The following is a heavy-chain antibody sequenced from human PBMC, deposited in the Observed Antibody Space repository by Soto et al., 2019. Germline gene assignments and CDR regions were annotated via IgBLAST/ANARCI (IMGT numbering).Heavy chain of an antibody. D-gene: IGHD1-26*01. CDR2: INHSGRT. V-gene: IGHV4-34*01. J-gene: IGHJ4*02. CDR3: ARRGYRGQYMPYCLAY. Sequence: SEILSLTCAVDSGSCSDYGWSWIRQPPGKGLEWIGEINHSGRTNYNPSLKSRLTISVDTSKNQFSLKLNSVTAADTAVYYCARRGYRGQYMPYCLAYWGQGTLXTVSS. CDR1: SGSCSDYG.